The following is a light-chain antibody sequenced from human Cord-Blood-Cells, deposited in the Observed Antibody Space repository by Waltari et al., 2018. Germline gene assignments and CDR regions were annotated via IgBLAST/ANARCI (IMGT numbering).Light chain of an antibody. Sequence: DIVMTQSPDPLAVSLGERATINCKSSQSVLYSSTNKNYLAWYQQKPGQPPKLLIYGASTRESGVPDRFSGSGSGTDFTLTISSLQAEDVAVYYCQQYYSTPLTFGGGTKVEIK. CDR2: GAS. J-gene: IGKJ4*01. V-gene: IGKV4-1*01. CDR1: QSVLYSSTNKNY. CDR3: QQYYSTPLT.